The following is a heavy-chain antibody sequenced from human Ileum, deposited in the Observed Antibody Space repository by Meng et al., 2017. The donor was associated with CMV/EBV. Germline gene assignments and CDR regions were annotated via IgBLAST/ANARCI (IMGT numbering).Heavy chain of an antibody. Sequence: GESLKISCAASGCTFSGSTIYWVRQASGKGLEWVGRIRTKANNYATEYAASVKGRFTCSRDDSKSTAYLQINSLKTEDTAVYYCIRGSSGGAYYGLDVWGQGTTVTVSS. D-gene: IGHD6-19*01. CDR3: IRGSSGGAYYGLDV. V-gene: IGHV3-73*01. CDR1: GCTFSGST. CDR2: IRTKANNYAT. J-gene: IGHJ6*02.